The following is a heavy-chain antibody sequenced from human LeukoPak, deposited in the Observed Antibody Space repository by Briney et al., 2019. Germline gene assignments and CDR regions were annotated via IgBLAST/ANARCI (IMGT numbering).Heavy chain of an antibody. D-gene: IGHD3-9*01. CDR1: GFTFSNYW. Sequence: GGSLRLSCAASGFTFSNYWMNWVRQAPGKGLVWVSRIKNDGGTSYADSVKGRFTISRDNAKNTLYLQMNSLRAEDTAVYYCLRDLNYWGQEILVTVSS. CDR2: IKNDGGT. V-gene: IGHV3-74*01. J-gene: IGHJ4*02. CDR3: LRDLNY.